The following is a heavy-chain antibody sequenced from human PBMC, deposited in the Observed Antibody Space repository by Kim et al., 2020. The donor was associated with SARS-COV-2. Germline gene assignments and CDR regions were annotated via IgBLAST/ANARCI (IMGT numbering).Heavy chain of an antibody. CDR2: ITSTGNSR. D-gene: IGHD6-19*01. CDR1: GFNFGEAY. Sequence: GGSLRLSCAASGFNFGEAYMRWIRQTPGAGLQWISYITSTGNSRYYIGSVEGRFTISRDNSKNSLSLEMNSLGVQDTGTYNCVRGRGLPRRGLGYSSGWRPDDWGQGIQVTVSS. CDR3: VRGRGLPRRGLGYSSGWRPDD. V-gene: IGHV3-11*01. J-gene: IGHJ4*02.